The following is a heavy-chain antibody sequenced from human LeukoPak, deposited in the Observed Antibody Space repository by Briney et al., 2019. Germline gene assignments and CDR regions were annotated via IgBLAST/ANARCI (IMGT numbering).Heavy chain of an antibody. CDR2: ISGSGGST. Sequence: GGSLRLSCAASGFTFSSYAMSWVRQAPGKGLEWVSAISGSGGSTYYADSVKRRFTISRDNSKNTLYLQMNSLRSEDTAVYYCARGYCSSTSCPNNCFDCPYGMDVWGQGTTVTVSS. V-gene: IGHV3-23*01. CDR1: GFTFSSYA. CDR3: ARGYCSSTSCPNNCFDCPYGMDV. D-gene: IGHD2-2*01. J-gene: IGHJ6*02.